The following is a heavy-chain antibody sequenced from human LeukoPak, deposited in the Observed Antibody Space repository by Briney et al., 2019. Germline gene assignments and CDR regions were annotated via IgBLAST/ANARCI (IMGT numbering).Heavy chain of an antibody. D-gene: IGHD4-23*01. CDR2: IYHTGST. J-gene: IGHJ4*02. Sequence: PSETLSLTCNVSVGSLSIHYWRCVRQSPDKGLNYIGQIYHTGSTHYNLSLSSRFAISVDSSKNNLFLNVKSVTAADTAVYYCAREGRWGMKYYFDFWGQGTLVIVSS. V-gene: IGHV4-59*11. CDR1: VGSLSIHY. CDR3: AREGRWGMKYYFDF.